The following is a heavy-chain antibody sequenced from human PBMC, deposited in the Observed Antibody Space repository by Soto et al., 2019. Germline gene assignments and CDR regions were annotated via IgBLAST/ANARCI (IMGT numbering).Heavy chain of an antibody. CDR2: IIPIFGTA. J-gene: IGHJ6*02. Sequence: SVKVACKASGGTFSSYAISWVRQAPGQGLEWMGGIIPIFGTANYAQKFQGRVTITADESTSTAYMELSSLRSEDTAVYYCAREAVVPAAPYYYYYYGMDVWGQGTTVTVSS. D-gene: IGHD2-2*01. CDR1: GGTFSSYA. V-gene: IGHV1-69*13. CDR3: AREAVVPAAPYYYYYYGMDV.